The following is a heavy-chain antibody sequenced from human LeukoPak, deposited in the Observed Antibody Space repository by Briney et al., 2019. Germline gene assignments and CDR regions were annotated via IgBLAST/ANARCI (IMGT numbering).Heavy chain of an antibody. CDR1: GYTLTDYF. CDR3: ARARNRYDFWSAYI. CDR2: INPNSGGT. J-gene: IGHJ3*02. V-gene: IGHV1-2*02. D-gene: IGHD3-3*01. Sequence: GASVKVSCKASGYTLTDYFMHWVRQAPGQGLEWMGWINPNSGGTKNAQKFQGRVTMARDTSTSTAYMELRRLRSDGTAVYYCARARNRYDFWSAYIWGQGTMLTVSS.